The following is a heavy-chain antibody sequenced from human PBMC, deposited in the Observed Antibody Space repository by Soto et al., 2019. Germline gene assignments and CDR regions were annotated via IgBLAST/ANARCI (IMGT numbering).Heavy chain of an antibody. CDR1: GFTFSRYW. J-gene: IGHJ4*02. CDR3: VRTSLVVAAATREDY. Sequence: EVQLVESGGGLVQPGGSLRLSCAASGFTFSRYWMHWVRQALGKGLVWVSRINSDGSSTSYADSVKGRFTISRDNDKNTLYLQMNSLRAEDTAVYYCVRTSLVVAAATREDYWGQGTLVTVSS. D-gene: IGHD2-15*01. CDR2: INSDGSST. V-gene: IGHV3-74*01.